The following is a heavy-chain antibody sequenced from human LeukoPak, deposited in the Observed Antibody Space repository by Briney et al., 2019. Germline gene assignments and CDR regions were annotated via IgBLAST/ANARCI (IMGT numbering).Heavy chain of an antibody. D-gene: IGHD6-13*01. Sequence: PSETLSLTCTVSGGSITNYYWSWLRQPPGRGLEWIGYIYYTGSTNYNPSLRSRVTISVDTSKNQLSLKLTSVTPADTAVYYCARKAAAGIPPLYNWSDPWGQGTLVTVSA. CDR2: IYYTGST. J-gene: IGHJ5*02. CDR1: GGSITNYY. V-gene: IGHV4-59*01. CDR3: ARKAAAGIPPLYNWSDP.